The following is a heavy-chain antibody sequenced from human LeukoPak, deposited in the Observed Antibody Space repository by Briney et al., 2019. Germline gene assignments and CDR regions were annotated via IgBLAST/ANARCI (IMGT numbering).Heavy chain of an antibody. CDR2: IYYSGST. CDR1: GGSLSRNRDH. D-gene: IGHD1-1*01. CDR3: ARGAGSTTSNDAFDI. J-gene: IGHJ3*02. Sequence: SETLSLPCTVSGGSLSRNRDHCGWIRQPPGKGLEWIRSIYYSGSTYYNPSLKSRVTISVDTSKNQFSLKLSSVTAADTAVHSCARGAGSTTSNDAFDIWGQGTVVTVSS. V-gene: IGHV4-39*07.